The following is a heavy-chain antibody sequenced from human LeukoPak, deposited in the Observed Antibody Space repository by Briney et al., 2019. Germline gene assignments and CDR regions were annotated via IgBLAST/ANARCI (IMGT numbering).Heavy chain of an antibody. V-gene: IGHV3-48*04. Sequence: SGGPLRLSCAASGFTFSSYSMNWVRQAPGKGLEWISYIGISSGNTKYADSVKGRFAISGDNARNSLYLQMNSPRVEDSAVYYCARDHNYAFDNWGQGTLVTVSS. CDR3: ARDHNYAFDN. CDR2: IGISSGNT. CDR1: GFTFSSYS. D-gene: IGHD1-1*01. J-gene: IGHJ4*02.